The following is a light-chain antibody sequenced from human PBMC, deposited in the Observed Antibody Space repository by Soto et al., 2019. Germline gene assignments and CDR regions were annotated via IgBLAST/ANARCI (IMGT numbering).Light chain of an antibody. CDR3: QQYNSYPWT. Sequence: IQLTQSPSSLSASVGDRVTVTCRASQAIGNYLDWFQQKPGKAPDHLISAASTVRSGVPSRFSGSGSGTEFTLTISGLQPEDFATYYCQQYNSYPWTFGQGTKVEVK. CDR1: QAIGNY. J-gene: IGKJ1*01. V-gene: IGKV1-17*01. CDR2: AAS.